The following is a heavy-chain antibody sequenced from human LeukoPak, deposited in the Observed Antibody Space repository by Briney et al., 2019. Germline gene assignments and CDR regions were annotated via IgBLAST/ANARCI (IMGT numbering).Heavy chain of an antibody. V-gene: IGHV1-69*13. Sequence: GASVKVSCKASGGTFSSYAISWVRQAPGQGLEWMGGIIPIFGTANYAQKFQGRVTITADESTSTAYMELSSLRSEDTAVYYCARCHYDILTGYLTPYYYYGMDVWGQGTTVTVSS. CDR1: GGTFSSYA. J-gene: IGHJ6*02. D-gene: IGHD3-9*01. CDR2: IIPIFGTA. CDR3: ARCHYDILTGYLTPYYYYGMDV.